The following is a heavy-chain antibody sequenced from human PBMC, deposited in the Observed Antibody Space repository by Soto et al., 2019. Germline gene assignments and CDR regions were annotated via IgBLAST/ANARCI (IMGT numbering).Heavy chain of an antibody. CDR2: ISSTTNYI. Sequence: PGGSLRLSCGASGFTFTRYSMNWVRQAPGKGLEWVSSISSTTNYIYYGDSMKGRFTISRDNAKNSLYLEMNSLRAEDTAVYYCARESEDLTSNFDYWGQGTLVIVSS. V-gene: IGHV3-21*06. CDR1: GFTFTRYS. J-gene: IGHJ4*02. CDR3: ARESEDLTSNFDY.